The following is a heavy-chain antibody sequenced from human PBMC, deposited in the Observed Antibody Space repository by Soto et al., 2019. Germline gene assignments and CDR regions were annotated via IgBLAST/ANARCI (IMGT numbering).Heavy chain of an antibody. CDR2: IYYSGST. J-gene: IGHJ4*02. CDR1: PGSISSYH. V-gene: IGHV4-59*01. CDR3: VSGEERVAMPSGY. D-gene: IGHD2-2*01. Sequence: PSETLSLTCTVSPGSISSYHCTCIPQPPGKGLEWSGYIYYSGSTNYNPSLKSLVTIAVDTSKNQFSLKLSSVTAAATPLHYRVSGEERVAMPSGYWGQGALESVSS.